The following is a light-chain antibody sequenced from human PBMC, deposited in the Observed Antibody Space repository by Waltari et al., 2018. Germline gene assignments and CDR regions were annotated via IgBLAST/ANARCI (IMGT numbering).Light chain of an antibody. V-gene: IGLV4-69*01. Sequence: LVLTQSPSASASLGASVKLTCTLSSGSSSNVIAWLQQQPGKGTRYLMKVNSDGSHRKGDDIPDRFSASKSGTECYLTISSLQSEDEADYYCQTGGHGTWVFGGGTKLTVL. CDR1: SGSSSNV. J-gene: IGLJ3*02. CDR3: QTGGHGTWV. CDR2: VNSDGSH.